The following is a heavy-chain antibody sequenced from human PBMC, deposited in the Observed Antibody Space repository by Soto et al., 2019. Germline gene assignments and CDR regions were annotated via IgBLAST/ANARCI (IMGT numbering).Heavy chain of an antibody. D-gene: IGHD3-3*01. CDR2: INHRGST. J-gene: IGHJ4*02. V-gene: IGHV4-34*01. CDR1: GGSFSGHY. CDR3: ARVGGEDFWSGIDY. Sequence: SETLSLTCAVYGGSFSGHYLSWIRQYPGKGLEWIAEINHRGSTNYNPSLKSRVTMSVDTSKNQFSLKLSSVTAADTAVYYCARVGGEDFWSGIDYWGQGTLVTVSS.